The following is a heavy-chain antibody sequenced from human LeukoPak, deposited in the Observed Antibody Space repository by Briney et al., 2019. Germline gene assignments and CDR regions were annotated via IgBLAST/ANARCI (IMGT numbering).Heavy chain of an antibody. CDR2: IYPGDSNT. V-gene: IGHV5-51*01. CDR1: GYSFKNYW. J-gene: IGHJ6*02. CDR3: ARQGFVASYGVDV. Sequence: GESLKISCKGSGYSFKNYWIAWVRQMPGKGLEWMGIIYPGDSNTRYNPSFQGQVTIAADKSISTAYLQWSSLKASDTAEYYCARQGFVASYGVDVWGQGTTVTVAS.